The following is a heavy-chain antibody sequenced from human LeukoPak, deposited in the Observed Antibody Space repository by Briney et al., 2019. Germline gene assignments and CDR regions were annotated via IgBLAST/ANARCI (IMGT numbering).Heavy chain of an antibody. D-gene: IGHD2-2*02. CDR1: GFTFSSYA. V-gene: IGHV3-30*04. Sequence: GGSLRLSCAASGFTFSSYAMHWVRQAPGKGLEWVAVISYDGSNKYYADSVKGRFTISRDNSKNTLYLQMNSLRAEDTAVYYCVGIDPAIGAFDIWGQGTMVTVSS. J-gene: IGHJ3*02. CDR3: VGIDPAIGAFDI. CDR2: ISYDGSNK.